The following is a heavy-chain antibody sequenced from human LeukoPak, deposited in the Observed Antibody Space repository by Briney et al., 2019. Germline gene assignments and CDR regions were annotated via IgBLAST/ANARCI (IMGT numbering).Heavy chain of an antibody. Sequence: SETLSLTCAVYGGSFSGYYWSWIRHPPGKGLEWIGEINHSGSTNYNPSLKSRVTISVDTSKNQFSLKLSSVTAADTAVYYCARLRGYSYGTRGYYFDYWGQGTLVTVSS. J-gene: IGHJ4*02. V-gene: IGHV4-34*01. CDR2: INHSGST. CDR3: ARLRGYSYGTRGYYFDY. CDR1: GGSFSGYY. D-gene: IGHD5-18*01.